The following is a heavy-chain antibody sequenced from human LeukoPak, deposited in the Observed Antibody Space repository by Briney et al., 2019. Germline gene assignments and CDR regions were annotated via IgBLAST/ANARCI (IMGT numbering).Heavy chain of an antibody. Sequence: GGSLRLSCAASGFTFSSYWMHWVRHAPGKGLVWVSHISDGTTTSYADSVKGRFTISRDNAKNTLHLQMSSLRAEDTAVYYCARPGGGSYCSGGSCYDYWGQGALVTVSS. J-gene: IGHJ4*02. CDR1: GFTFSSYW. D-gene: IGHD2-15*01. CDR2: ISDGTTT. CDR3: ARPGGGSYCSGGSCYDY. V-gene: IGHV3-74*01.